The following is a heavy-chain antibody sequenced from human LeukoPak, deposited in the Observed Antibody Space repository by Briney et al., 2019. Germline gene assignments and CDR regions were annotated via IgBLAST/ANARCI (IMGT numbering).Heavy chain of an antibody. Sequence: GGSLKLSCAASGFTFSGSAMHWVRQAPGKGLEWVGRIRSKANSYATAYAASVKGRFTISRDDSKNTAYLQMNSLKTEDTAVYYCTRPLTTVTTGNDYWGQGTLVTVSS. J-gene: IGHJ4*02. CDR1: GFTFSGSA. CDR2: IRSKANSYAT. V-gene: IGHV3-73*01. D-gene: IGHD4-17*01. CDR3: TRPLTTVTTGNDY.